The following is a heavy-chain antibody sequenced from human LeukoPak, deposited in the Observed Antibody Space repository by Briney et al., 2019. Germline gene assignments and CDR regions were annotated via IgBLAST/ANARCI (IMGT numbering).Heavy chain of an antibody. CDR2: IRYDGSNK. CDR3: AKPDFWSGGGVDY. D-gene: IGHD3-3*01. J-gene: IGHJ4*02. V-gene: IGHV3-30*02. CDR1: GFTFSSYG. Sequence: GGSLRLSCAASGFTFSSYGMHWVRQAPGKGLEWVAFIRYDGSNKYYADPVKGRFTISRDNSKNTLYLQMNSLRAEDTAVYYCAKPDFWSGGGVDYWGQGTLVTVSS.